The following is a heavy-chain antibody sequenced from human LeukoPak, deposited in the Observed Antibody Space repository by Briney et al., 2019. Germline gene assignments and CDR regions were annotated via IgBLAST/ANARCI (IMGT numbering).Heavy chain of an antibody. Sequence: GGSLRLSCAASGFAFSSYWMSWVRQAPGKGLEWVANIKQDGSEKYYVDSVKGRFTISRDNAKNSLYLQMNSLRAEDTAVYYCARSYGSGTLTYFDYWGQGTLVTVSS. CDR1: GFAFSSYW. V-gene: IGHV3-7*01. CDR2: IKQDGSEK. CDR3: ARSYGSGTLTYFDY. D-gene: IGHD3-10*01. J-gene: IGHJ4*02.